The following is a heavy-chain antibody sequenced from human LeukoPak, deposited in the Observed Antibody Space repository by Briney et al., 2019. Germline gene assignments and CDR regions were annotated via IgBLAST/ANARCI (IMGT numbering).Heavy chain of an antibody. D-gene: IGHD6-6*01. Sequence: QTGGSLRLSCAASGFTFSSYGMHWVRQAPGKGLEWVAVIWYDGSNKYYADSVKGRFTISRDNSKNTLYLQMNSLRAEDTAVYYCARGTRRIAAPYYFDYWGQGTLVTVSS. CDR2: IWYDGSNK. J-gene: IGHJ4*02. CDR1: GFTFSSYG. CDR3: ARGTRRIAAPYYFDY. V-gene: IGHV3-30*19.